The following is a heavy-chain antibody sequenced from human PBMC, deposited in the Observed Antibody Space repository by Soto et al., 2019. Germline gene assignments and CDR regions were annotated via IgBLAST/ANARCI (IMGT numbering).Heavy chain of an antibody. D-gene: IGHD5-12*01. V-gene: IGHV4-39*01. CDR3: ARRVATVASWNWFDP. J-gene: IGHJ5*02. Sequence: QAQIEESGPGLVKPAETLSLTCSVSGGSITSAGFFWGWFRQPPGRGLEWIGSFSYRGDTFYNPSLKSRATISLYTFKNQIYLIVHSIAASDTAVFYCARRVATVASWNWFDPWGQGTLVSVSS. CDR1: GGSITSAGFF. CDR2: FSYRGDT.